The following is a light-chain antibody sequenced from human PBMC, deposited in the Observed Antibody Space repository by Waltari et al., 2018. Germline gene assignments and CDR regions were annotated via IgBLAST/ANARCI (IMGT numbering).Light chain of an antibody. J-gene: IGKJ1*01. Sequence: EIVLTQSPGTLSLSPGERATLSCRASQSVRTYYLAWYQQNPGQAPRLLIYGASNRAAGIPDRFSGSGSGTDFTLTISRLEPEDFAVYYCQQHDSSQWTFGQGTKVQIK. CDR3: QQHDSSQWT. CDR1: QSVRTYY. CDR2: GAS. V-gene: IGKV3-20*01.